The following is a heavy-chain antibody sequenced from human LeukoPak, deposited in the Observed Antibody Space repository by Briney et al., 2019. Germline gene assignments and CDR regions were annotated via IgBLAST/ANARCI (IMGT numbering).Heavy chain of an antibody. CDR2: IRYDGSNK. V-gene: IGHV3-30*02. J-gene: IGHJ4*02. CDR3: AKDGGGWLQLSFDY. D-gene: IGHD5-24*01. Sequence: GGTLRLSCAASGFTFSNYGIHWVRQAPGKGLEWVAFIRYDGSNKYYADSVKGRFTISRDNSKNTLFLQMNSLRAEDTAVYYCAKDGGGWLQLSFDYWGQGTLVTVSS. CDR1: GFTFSNYG.